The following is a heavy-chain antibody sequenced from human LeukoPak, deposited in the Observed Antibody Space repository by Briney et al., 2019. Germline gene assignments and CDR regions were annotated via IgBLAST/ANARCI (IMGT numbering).Heavy chain of an antibody. V-gene: IGHV4-34*01. CDR3: ARREYYFDY. J-gene: IGHJ4*02. CDR1: GGSFSGYY. CDR2: INHSGST. Sequence: SETLSLTCAVYGGSFSGYYWSWIRQPPGKGLEWIGEINHSGSTNYNPSLKSRVTISVDTSKNQFSLKLSSVTAADTAVYYCARREYYFDYWGQGTLVTVSS.